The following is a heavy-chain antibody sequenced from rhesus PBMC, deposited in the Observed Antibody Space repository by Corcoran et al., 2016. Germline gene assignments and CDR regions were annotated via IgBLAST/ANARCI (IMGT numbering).Heavy chain of an antibody. D-gene: IGHD2-27*01. J-gene: IGHJ4*01. CDR1: GFTFSSYG. V-gene: IGHV3-54*02. CDR2: ISYDGSKK. Sequence: EVQLVESGGGLVQPGGSLRLSCAASGFTFSSYGMHWVRQAPGKGLEWVAVISYDGSKKYCADSVKDRLTISRDNYKNMLYLQMNNLKVADTAVYYCARESGMTRPFFDCWGQGVLVTVSS. CDR3: ARESGMTRPFFDC.